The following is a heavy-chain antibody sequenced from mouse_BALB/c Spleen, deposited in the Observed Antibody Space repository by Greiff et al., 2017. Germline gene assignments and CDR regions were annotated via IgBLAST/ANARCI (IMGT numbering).Heavy chain of an antibody. CDR2: INPSNGRT. CDR3: ARKDYGSSPFDY. J-gene: IGHJ2*01. V-gene: IGHV1S81*02. D-gene: IGHD1-1*01. CDR1: GYTFTSYW. Sequence: QVQLKQPGAELVKPGASVKLSCKASGYTFTSYWMHWVKQRPGQGLEWIGEINPSNGRTNYNEKFKSKATLTVDKSSSTAYMQLSSLTSEDSAVYYCARKDYGSSPFDYWGQGTTLTVSS.